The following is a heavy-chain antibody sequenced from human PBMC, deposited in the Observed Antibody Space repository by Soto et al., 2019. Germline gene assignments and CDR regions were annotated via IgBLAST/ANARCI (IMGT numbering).Heavy chain of an antibody. CDR3: ARHVWFGELDYYYYMDV. Sequence: SETLSLTCTVSGGSISSSSYYWGWIRQPPGKGLEWIGSIYYSGSTYYNPSLKSRVTISVDTSKNQFSLKLSSVTAADTAVYYCARHVWFGELDYYYYMDVWGKGTTVTVSS. J-gene: IGHJ6*03. CDR2: IYYSGST. CDR1: GGSISSSSYY. D-gene: IGHD3-10*01. V-gene: IGHV4-39*01.